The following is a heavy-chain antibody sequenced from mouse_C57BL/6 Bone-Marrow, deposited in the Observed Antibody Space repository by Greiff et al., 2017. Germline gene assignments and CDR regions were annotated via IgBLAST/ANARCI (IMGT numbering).Heavy chain of an antibody. CDR2: IDPENGDT. Sequence: VQLQQSGAELVRPGASVKLSCTASGFNIKDDYMHWVKQRPEQGLEWIGWIDPENGDTEYASKFQGKATITADTSSTTAYLQLSSLKSEDTAVYYCTTATLGAMDYWGQGTSVTVSS. J-gene: IGHJ4*01. CDR1: GFNIKDDY. D-gene: IGHD4-1*01. CDR3: TTATLGAMDY. V-gene: IGHV14-4*01.